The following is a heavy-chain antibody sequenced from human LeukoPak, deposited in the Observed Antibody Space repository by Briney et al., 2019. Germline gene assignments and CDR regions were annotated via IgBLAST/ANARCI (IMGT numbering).Heavy chain of an antibody. CDR3: ARLVVPAAPDV. D-gene: IGHD6-13*01. Sequence: PSETLSLTCAVYGGSFSGYYWSWIRQPPGKGLEWIGEINHSGSTNYNPSLKSRVTISVDTSKNQFSLKLSSVTAADTAVYYCARLVVPAAPDVWGEGTTVIVSS. J-gene: IGHJ6*02. CDR2: INHSGST. V-gene: IGHV4-34*01. CDR1: GGSFSGYY.